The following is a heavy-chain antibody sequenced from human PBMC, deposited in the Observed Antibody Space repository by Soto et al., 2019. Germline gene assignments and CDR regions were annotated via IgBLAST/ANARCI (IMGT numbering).Heavy chain of an antibody. CDR2: INPNSGGT. V-gene: IGHV1-2*02. D-gene: IGHD2-15*01. Sequence: GASVKVSCKASGYTFTGYYMHWVRQAPGQGLEWMGWINPNSGGTNYAQKFQGRVTMTRDTSISTAYMELSRLRSDDTAVYYCARVGYCSGGSCYPDAFDIWGQGTMVTVSS. J-gene: IGHJ3*02. CDR1: GYTFTGYY. CDR3: ARVGYCSGGSCYPDAFDI.